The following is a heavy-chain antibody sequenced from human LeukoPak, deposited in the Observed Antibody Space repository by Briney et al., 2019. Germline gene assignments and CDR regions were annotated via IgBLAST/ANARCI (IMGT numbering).Heavy chain of an antibody. CDR2: IYYSGST. J-gene: IGHJ4*02. Sequence: PSETLSLTCTVSGGSISSGGYYWGWIRQPPGKGLEWIGYIYYSGSTNYNPSLKSRVTISVDTSKNQFSLKLSSVAAADTAVYYCARRVATIRHYFDYWGQGTLVTVSS. V-gene: IGHV4-61*05. CDR3: ARRVATIRHYFDY. D-gene: IGHD5-12*01. CDR1: GGSISSGGYY.